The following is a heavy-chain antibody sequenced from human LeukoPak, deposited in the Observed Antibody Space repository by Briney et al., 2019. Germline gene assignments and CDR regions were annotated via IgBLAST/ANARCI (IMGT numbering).Heavy chain of an antibody. D-gene: IGHD2-15*01. CDR1: GFTFSVAW. V-gene: IGHV3-15*01. J-gene: IGHJ4*02. Sequence: GGSLRLSCAASGFTFSVAWMSWVRQAPGKGLEWVGRIKSNSDGGTTDYAAPVKGRFTISRDHSSQTLYLQMNSLKTEDTAVYYCATLKTALAGGFGYWGQGTLVTVSS. CDR3: ATLKTALAGGFGY. CDR2: IKSNSDGGTT.